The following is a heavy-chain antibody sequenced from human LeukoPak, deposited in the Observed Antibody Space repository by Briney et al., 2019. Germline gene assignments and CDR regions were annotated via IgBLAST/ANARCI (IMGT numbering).Heavy chain of an antibody. V-gene: IGHV3-21*04. Sequence: GGSLRLSCAASGSTFSSNSMNWVRQAPGKGLEWVSFISSSSSYIYYADSVKGRFTISRDNSKNTLYLQMNSLGAEDTAVYHCAKDTPRGYNYGYFDYWGQGTLVTVSS. CDR1: GSTFSSNS. J-gene: IGHJ4*02. D-gene: IGHD5-18*01. CDR3: AKDTPRGYNYGYFDY. CDR2: ISSSSSYI.